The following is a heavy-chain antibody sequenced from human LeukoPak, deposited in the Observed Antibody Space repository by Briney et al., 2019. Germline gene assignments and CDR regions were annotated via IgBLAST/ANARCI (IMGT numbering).Heavy chain of an antibody. CDR2: IIPIFGTA. Sequence: ASVTVSCKASGGTFSSCAISWVRQAPGQGLEWMGGIIPIFGTANYAQKFQGRVTITADESTSTAYMELSSLRSEDTAVYYCARASSSWYATFDYWGQGTLVTVSS. CDR1: GGTFSSCA. CDR3: ARASSSWYATFDY. D-gene: IGHD6-13*01. V-gene: IGHV1-69*01. J-gene: IGHJ4*02.